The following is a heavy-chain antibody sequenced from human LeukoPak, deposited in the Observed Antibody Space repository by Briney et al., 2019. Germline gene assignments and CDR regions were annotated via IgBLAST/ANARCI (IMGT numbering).Heavy chain of an antibody. J-gene: IGHJ4*02. Sequence: RSGGSLRLSCAASGFTFDDYGMSWVRQAPGKGLEWVSGINWNGGSTGYADSVKGRFTISRDNSKNTLYLQMNSLRAEDTAVYYCASAGYSSAGSGYPEWGQGTLVTVSS. V-gene: IGHV3-20*04. CDR2: INWNGGST. CDR1: GFTFDDYG. D-gene: IGHD6-19*01. CDR3: ASAGYSSAGSGYPE.